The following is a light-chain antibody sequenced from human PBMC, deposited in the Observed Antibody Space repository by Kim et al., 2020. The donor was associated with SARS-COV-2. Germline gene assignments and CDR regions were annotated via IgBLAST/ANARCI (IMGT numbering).Light chain of an antibody. CDR2: GAS. CDR3: QQYGSSPLT. J-gene: IGKJ4*01. Sequence: SPEGRATLTSRGGQKVSGRYLAWYQQKPGQAPKLLIYGASSRATGIPDRISGSGSGTDFTLTIGRLEPEDFAVYHCQQYGSSPLTFGGGTKVDIK. V-gene: IGKV3-20*01. CDR1: QKVSGRY.